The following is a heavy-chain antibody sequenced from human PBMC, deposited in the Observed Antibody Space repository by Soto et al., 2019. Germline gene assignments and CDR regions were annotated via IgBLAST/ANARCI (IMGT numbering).Heavy chain of an antibody. Sequence: GGSLRRSCAASGFTFSSYGMHWVRQAPGKGLEWVAVIWYDGSNKYYADSVKGRFTISRDNSKNTLYLQMNSLRAEDTAVYYCARDQGIAVADDYYYYYYGMDVWGQGTTVTVSS. CDR3: ARDQGIAVADDYYYYYYGMDV. J-gene: IGHJ6*02. CDR2: IWYDGSNK. V-gene: IGHV3-33*01. D-gene: IGHD6-19*01. CDR1: GFTFSSYG.